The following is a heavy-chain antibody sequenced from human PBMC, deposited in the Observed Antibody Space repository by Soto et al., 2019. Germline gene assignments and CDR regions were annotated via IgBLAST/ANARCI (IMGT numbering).Heavy chain of an antibody. V-gene: IGHV3-23*01. CDR2: ISGGGDTT. D-gene: IGHD3-10*01. Sequence: EVQLLESGGGLVQPGGSLRLSCAASGFTFNNYAITWVRQAPGKGLEWVSAISGGGDTTSYADSVKGRFTVSRDGSKNTLYLQMSSLRAEDTALYYCAKGRGGSGSLTPRFDFWGQGTLVTVSS. J-gene: IGHJ4*02. CDR1: GFTFNNYA. CDR3: AKGRGGSGSLTPRFDF.